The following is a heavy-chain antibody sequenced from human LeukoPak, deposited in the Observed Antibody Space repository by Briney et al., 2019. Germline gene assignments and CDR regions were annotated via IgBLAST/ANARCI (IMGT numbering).Heavy chain of an antibody. J-gene: IGHJ4*02. CDR2: AYYSGHT. D-gene: IGHD2-15*01. CDR1: GGSISDNY. Sequence: SETRSLTCTVSGGSISDNYWSWIRQPPGKGLEWIGYAYYSGHTNYNSSLKSRVTMSLDTSKSQFSLRLSSVTAADTAVYFCARHPFATPFDYWGPGTLVTVSS. V-gene: IGHV4-59*08. CDR3: ARHPFATPFDY.